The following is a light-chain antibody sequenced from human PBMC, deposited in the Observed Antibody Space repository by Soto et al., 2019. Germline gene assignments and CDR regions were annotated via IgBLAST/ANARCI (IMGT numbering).Light chain of an antibody. J-gene: IGKJ1*01. CDR3: HQYNNWWT. CDR2: GAS. CDR1: QTVSTS. Sequence: ERVMTQSPATLALSRGERATLSCRASQTVSTSLAWYQQKPGRAPRLLIYGASTRASGVPARFSGSGSGTEFTLTISSLQSEDSAVYYCHQYNNWWTFGQGTKVDIK. V-gene: IGKV3-15*01.